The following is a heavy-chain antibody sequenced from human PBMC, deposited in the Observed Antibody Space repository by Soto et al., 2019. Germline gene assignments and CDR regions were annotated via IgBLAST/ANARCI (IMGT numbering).Heavy chain of an antibody. CDR1: GGSISSYY. Sequence: TSETLSLTCTVSGGSISSYYLSWIRQPPGKGLEWIGYIYYSGSTNYNPSLKSRVTISVDTSKNQFSLKLSSVTAADTAVYYCARDATRVGATVSYYGMDVWGQGTTVTVSS. D-gene: IGHD1-26*01. CDR3: ARDATRVGATVSYYGMDV. V-gene: IGHV4-59*01. CDR2: IYYSGST. J-gene: IGHJ6*02.